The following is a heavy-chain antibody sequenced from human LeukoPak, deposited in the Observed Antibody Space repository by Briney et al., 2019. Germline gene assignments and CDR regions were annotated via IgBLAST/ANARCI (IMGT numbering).Heavy chain of an antibody. D-gene: IGHD5-18*01. CDR3: ARAGYGYGNYFAY. J-gene: IGHJ4*02. CDR1: GYSINSGYY. V-gene: IGHV4-38-2*01. Sequence: SETLSLTCAVSGYSINSGYYWGWIRQTPGKGLEWIGNIFHSGSTYYNPSLKGRVTISVDASKNQFSLKLSSVTAADTAVYHCARAGYGYGNYFAYWGQGTLVTVSS. CDR2: IFHSGST.